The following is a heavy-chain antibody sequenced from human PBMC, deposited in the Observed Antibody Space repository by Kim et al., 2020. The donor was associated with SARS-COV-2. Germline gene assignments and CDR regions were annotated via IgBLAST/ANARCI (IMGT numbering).Heavy chain of an antibody. CDR2: T. D-gene: IGHD4-4*01. CDR3: ARGPYSDYFDY. J-gene: IGHJ4*02. Sequence: TYSNPYLKSRVTISMDRSKNQFSLTLTSVTAADTAVYYCARGPYSDYFDYWGQGTLVTVSS. V-gene: IGHV4-30-2*01.